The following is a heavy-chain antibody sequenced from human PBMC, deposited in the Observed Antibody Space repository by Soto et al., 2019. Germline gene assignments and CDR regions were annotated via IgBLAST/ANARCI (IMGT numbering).Heavy chain of an antibody. CDR2: VYWDDDK. D-gene: IGHD2-21*02. CDR1: GVSLSTSGMG. J-gene: IGHJ4*02. CDR3: AHMTEGAFFDN. Sequence: SGPTLVNPTQTLTLTCTFSGVSLSTSGMGVGWIRQPPGKALEWLALVYWDDDKRYSPSLKSRLTITKDTSKNQVVLTMTYMDPVDTATSYCAHMTEGAFFDNWGQGTLVTVSS. V-gene: IGHV2-5*02.